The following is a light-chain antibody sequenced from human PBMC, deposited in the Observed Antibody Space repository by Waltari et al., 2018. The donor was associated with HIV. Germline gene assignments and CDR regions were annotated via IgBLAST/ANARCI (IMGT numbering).Light chain of an antibody. Sequence: QSALTQPASVSGSPGQSITISCTGTSSDVGGYNYVYWYQQHPGKAPKLMIYEVSNRPSGVSNRFSGSKSGNTASLTISGLQAEDEADYYCSSYTSSSTLEFGGGTKLTVL. CDR3: SSYTSSSTLE. CDR2: EVS. V-gene: IGLV2-14*01. J-gene: IGLJ2*01. CDR1: SSDVGGYNY.